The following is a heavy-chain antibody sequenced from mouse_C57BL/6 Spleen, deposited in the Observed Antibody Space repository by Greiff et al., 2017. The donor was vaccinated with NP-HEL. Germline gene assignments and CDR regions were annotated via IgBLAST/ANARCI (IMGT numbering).Heavy chain of an antibody. CDR3: ARDGSSYGYWYFDV. Sequence: SGAELVMPGASVKLSCKASGYTFTSYWMHWVKQRPGQGLEWIGEIDPSDSYTNYNQKFKGKSTLTVDKSSSTAYMQLSSLTSEDSAVYYCARDGSSYGYWYFDVWGTGTTVTVSS. D-gene: IGHD1-1*01. J-gene: IGHJ1*03. V-gene: IGHV1-69*01. CDR1: GYTFTSYW. CDR2: IDPSDSYT.